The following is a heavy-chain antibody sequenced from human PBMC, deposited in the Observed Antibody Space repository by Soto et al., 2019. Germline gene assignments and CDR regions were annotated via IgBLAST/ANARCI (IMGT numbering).Heavy chain of an antibody. V-gene: IGHV3-23*01. CDR2: ISGSGGST. Sequence: VGSLRLSCGAPGFTFSGYAMPWVRQAPGKGLEWVSAISGSGGSTSYADSVKGRFTISRDNSMNTLYLQMNSLRAEDTAVYYCAKDRTSLGSGAFDYWGQGTLVTVSS. CDR3: AKDRTSLGSGAFDY. CDR1: GFTFSGYA. J-gene: IGHJ4*02. D-gene: IGHD3-10*01.